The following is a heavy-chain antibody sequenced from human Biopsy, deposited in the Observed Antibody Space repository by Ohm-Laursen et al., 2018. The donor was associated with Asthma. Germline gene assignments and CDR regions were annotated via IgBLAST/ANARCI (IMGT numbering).Heavy chain of an antibody. CDR2: IIPIFGTA. D-gene: IGHD7-27*01. CDR1: GGTFSSYA. J-gene: IGHJ4*02. CDR3: ARSSHINWGGYFDY. Sequence: VKISCKASGGTFSSYAISWVRQAPGQGLEWMGGIIPIFGTANYAQKFQGRVTITADESTSTAYMELSSLRSEDTAVYYCARSSHINWGGYFDYWGQGTLVTVSS. V-gene: IGHV1-69*13.